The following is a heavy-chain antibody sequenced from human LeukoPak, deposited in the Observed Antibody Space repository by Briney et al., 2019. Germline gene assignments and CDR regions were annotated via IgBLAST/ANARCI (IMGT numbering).Heavy chain of an antibody. V-gene: IGHV3-30*18. CDR3: AKGVVYCSGGSCFRIDY. CDR2: ISYDGSNK. J-gene: IGHJ4*02. D-gene: IGHD2-15*01. Sequence: GGSLRLSCAASGFTFSSYGMHWVRQAPGKGLEWVAVISYDGSNKYYADSVKGRFTISRDNSKNTLYLQMNSLRAEDTAVYYCAKGVVYCSGGSCFRIDYWGQGTLVTVSS. CDR1: GFTFSSYG.